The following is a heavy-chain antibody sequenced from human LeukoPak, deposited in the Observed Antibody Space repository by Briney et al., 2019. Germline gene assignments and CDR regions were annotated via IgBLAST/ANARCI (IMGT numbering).Heavy chain of an antibody. CDR3: VRDTVRWYVFDY. CDR2: INTDGSNT. CDR1: GFTFSSYW. J-gene: IGHJ4*02. Sequence: GGSLRLSCAASGFTFSSYWMHWVRQTPGKGLVWVSRINTDGSNTNYADSVKGRFTISRDNAKNTLYLQMSSLRAEDTAVYYCVRDTVRWYVFDYWGQGTLVTVPS. D-gene: IGHD4-23*01. V-gene: IGHV3-74*01.